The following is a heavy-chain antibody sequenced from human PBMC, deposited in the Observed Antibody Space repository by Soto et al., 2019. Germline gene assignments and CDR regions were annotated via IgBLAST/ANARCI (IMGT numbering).Heavy chain of an antibody. Sequence: QVQLLQSGAAVRKPGSSVKVSCKTSGGSFNTNTFNWVRQAPGLGLGWLGGIIPMLGTPDNAERFQGRVTITTDESTSTAYVELSSLTSDDTAVYCFTTIRSGLNAFHVWGQGTMVTVSS. CDR2: IIPMLGTP. J-gene: IGHJ3*01. CDR3: TTIRSGLNAFHV. V-gene: IGHV1-69*01. CDR1: GGSFNTNT. D-gene: IGHD3-16*02.